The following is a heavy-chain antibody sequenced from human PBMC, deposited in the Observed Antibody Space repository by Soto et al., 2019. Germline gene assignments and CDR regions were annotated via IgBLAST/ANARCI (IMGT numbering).Heavy chain of an antibody. CDR1: GFTFDDYA. J-gene: IGHJ6*03. CDR3: AKDAGVGSGSYYTSYYYYYMDV. Sequence: EVQLVESGGGLVQPGRSLRLSCAASGFTFDDYAMHWVRQAPGKGLEWVSGISWNSGSIGYADSVKGRFTISRDNAKNSLYLQMNSLRAEDTALYYCAKDAGVGSGSYYTSYYYYYMDVWGKVTTVTVSS. CDR2: ISWNSGSI. V-gene: IGHV3-9*01. D-gene: IGHD3-10*01.